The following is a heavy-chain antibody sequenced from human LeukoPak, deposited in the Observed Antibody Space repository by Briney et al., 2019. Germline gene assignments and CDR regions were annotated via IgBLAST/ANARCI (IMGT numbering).Heavy chain of an antibody. CDR3: ARESFAARWD. Sequence: PGGSLRLSCAASGFTFDDYGMSWVRQAPGKGLEWVANIKQDGSQKSYVDSVKGRFTISRDNANNFLQMNSLRAEDTAVYYCARESFAARWDWGQGTLVTVSS. CDR1: GFTFDDYG. CDR2: IKQDGSQK. V-gene: IGHV3-7*01. J-gene: IGHJ4*02. D-gene: IGHD6-6*01.